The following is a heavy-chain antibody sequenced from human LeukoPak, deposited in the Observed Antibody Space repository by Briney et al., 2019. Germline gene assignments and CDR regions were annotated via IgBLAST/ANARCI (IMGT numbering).Heavy chain of an antibody. D-gene: IGHD1-1*01. CDR2: INPIGGCT. V-gene: IGHV1-2*06. CDR1: GYIFTESY. J-gene: IGHJ4*02. Sequence: AASVKVSCKASGYIFTESYIQWVRQAPGQGLEWVGRINPIGGCTNYAQSFEGRVTMTRDTSISTAYMELSRLTSDDTAIYYCARGTTEGDYWGQGTLVTVSS. CDR3: ARGTTEGDY.